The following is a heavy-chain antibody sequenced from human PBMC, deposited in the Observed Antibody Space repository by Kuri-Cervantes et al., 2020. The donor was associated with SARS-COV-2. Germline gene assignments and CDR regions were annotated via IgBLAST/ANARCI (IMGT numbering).Heavy chain of an antibody. CDR2: TYYRSKWYN. D-gene: IGHD2-2*01. CDR3: ARDRKCSSTSCKSYSAQVVDY. Sequence: LRLSCAISGDSVSSNSAAWNWNRQSPSRGLEWLGRTYYRSKWYNDYAVSVKSRITINPDTSKNQFSLQLNSVTPEDTAVYYCARDRKCSSTSCKSYSAQVVDYWGQGTLVTVSS. V-gene: IGHV6-1*01. CDR1: GDSVSSNSAA. J-gene: IGHJ4*02.